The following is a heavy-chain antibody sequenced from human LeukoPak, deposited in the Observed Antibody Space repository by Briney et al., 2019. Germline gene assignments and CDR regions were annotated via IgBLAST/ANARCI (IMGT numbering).Heavy chain of an antibody. Sequence: AGGSLRLSCAASGFTFSSYWMSWVRQAPGKGLEWVSVIYSGGSTYYADSVKGRFTISRDNSKNTLYLQMNSLRAEDTAVYYCARVRGYSSGWADYWGQGTLVTVSS. CDR1: GFTFSSYW. J-gene: IGHJ4*02. D-gene: IGHD6-19*01. CDR3: ARVRGYSSGWADY. CDR2: IYSGGST. V-gene: IGHV3-53*01.